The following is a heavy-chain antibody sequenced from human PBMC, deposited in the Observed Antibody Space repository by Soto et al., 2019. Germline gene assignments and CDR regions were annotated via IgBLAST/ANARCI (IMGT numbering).Heavy chain of an antibody. J-gene: IGHJ5*02. V-gene: IGHV1-69*02. Sequence: SVKVSCKASGGTFSSYTISWVRQAPGQGLEWMGRIIPILGIANYAQKFQGRVTITADKSTSTAYMELSSLRSEDTAVYYCARGSGPRYGFTCDHWGQGTLVTVSS. CDR1: GGTFSSYT. CDR2: IIPILGIA. D-gene: IGHD2-15*01. CDR3: ARGSGPRYGFTCDH.